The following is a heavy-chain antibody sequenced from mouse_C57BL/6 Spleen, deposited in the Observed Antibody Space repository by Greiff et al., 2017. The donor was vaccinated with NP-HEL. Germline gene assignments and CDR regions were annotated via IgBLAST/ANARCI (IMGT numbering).Heavy chain of an antibody. D-gene: IGHD1-1*01. V-gene: IGHV1-72*01. CDR1: GYTFTSYW. Sequence: QVQLQQSGAELVKPGASVKLSCKASGYTFTSYWMHWVKQRPGRGLEWIGRIDPNSGGTKYNEKFKSKATLTVDKPSSTAYMQLSSLTSEDSAVYYCARWRLITTVVATYYYAMDYWGQGTSVTVSS. CDR3: ARWRLITTVVATYYYAMDY. J-gene: IGHJ4*01. CDR2: IDPNSGGT.